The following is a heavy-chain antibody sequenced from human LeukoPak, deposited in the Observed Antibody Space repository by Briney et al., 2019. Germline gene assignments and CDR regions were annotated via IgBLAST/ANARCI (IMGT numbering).Heavy chain of an antibody. D-gene: IGHD4-17*01. J-gene: IGHJ4*02. Sequence: GGSLRLSCSASGFTFSSYAMVWVRQVPGKGLEYVSGISSNGGSTYYADSVKGRFTISRDNSKNTLYLQMSSLRAEDTAVYYCVKDPMTTMTSHFDYWGQGTLVTVSS. CDR2: ISSNGGST. CDR3: VKDPMTTMTSHFDY. V-gene: IGHV3-64D*06. CDR1: GFTFSSYA.